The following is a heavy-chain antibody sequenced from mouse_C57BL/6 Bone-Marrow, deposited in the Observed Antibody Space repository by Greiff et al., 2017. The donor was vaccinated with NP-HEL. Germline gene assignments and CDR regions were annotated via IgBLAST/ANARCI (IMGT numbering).Heavy chain of an antibody. D-gene: IGHD1-1*01. CDR2: INPNNGGT. CDR1: GYTFTDYY. V-gene: IGHV1-26*01. J-gene: IGHJ1*03. Sequence: EVQLQQSGPELVKPGASVKISCKASGYTFTDYYMNWVKQSHGKSLEWIGDINPNNGGTSYNQKFKGKATLTVDKSSSTAYMELRSLTSEDSAVYYCAVVGSDVWGTGTTVTVSS. CDR3: AVVGSDV.